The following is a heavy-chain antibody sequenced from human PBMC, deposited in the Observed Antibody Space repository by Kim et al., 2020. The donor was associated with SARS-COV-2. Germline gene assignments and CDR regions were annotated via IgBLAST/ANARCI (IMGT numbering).Heavy chain of an antibody. V-gene: IGHV4-59*13. J-gene: IGHJ4*02. CDR3: ARSRQLRGGLDY. CDR2: MHYSGST. Sequence: ETLFLTCTVSGGSMNDYYWNWIRQPPGKGLEWIGYMHYSGSTSYNPSLKSRVTISVDTSKNQFSLKMTSVTAADTAVYYCARSRQLRGGLDYWGQGTL. D-gene: IGHD6-6*01. CDR1: GGSMNDYY.